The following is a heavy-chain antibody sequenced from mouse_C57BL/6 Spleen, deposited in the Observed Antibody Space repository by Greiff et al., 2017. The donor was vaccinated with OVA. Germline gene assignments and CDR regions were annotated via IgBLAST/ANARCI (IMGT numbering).Heavy chain of an antibody. J-gene: IGHJ2*01. V-gene: IGHV1-69*01. CDR1: GYTFTSYW. Sequence: VQLQQPGAELVMPGASVKLSCKASGYTFTSYWMHWVKQRPGQGLEWIGEIDPSDSYTNYNQKFKGKSTLTVDKSSSTAYMQLSSLTSEDSAVYYCARRAGGFDYWGQGTTLTVSS. D-gene: IGHD3-1*01. CDR2: IDPSDSYT. CDR3: ARRAGGFDY.